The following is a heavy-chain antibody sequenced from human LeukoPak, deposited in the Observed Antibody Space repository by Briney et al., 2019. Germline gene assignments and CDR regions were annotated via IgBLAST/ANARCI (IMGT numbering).Heavy chain of an antibody. D-gene: IGHD3-10*01. CDR2: ISSSGSTK. V-gene: IGHV3-48*03. CDR1: GFTFSSYE. CDR3: ARAFGSGSYSF. Sequence: PGGSLRLSCAASGFTFSSYEMNWVRQAPGKGLEWVSYISSSGSTKYYADSVKGRITISRDNAKKSMYLQMNSLRAEDRAVYYCARAFGSGSYSFWGQGTLVSVSS. J-gene: IGHJ4*02.